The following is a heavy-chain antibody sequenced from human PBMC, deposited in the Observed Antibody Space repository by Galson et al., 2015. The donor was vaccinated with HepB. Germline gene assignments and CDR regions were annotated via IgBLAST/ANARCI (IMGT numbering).Heavy chain of an antibody. D-gene: IGHD5-24*01. CDR2: IIKTGGST. V-gene: IGHV3-23*01. J-gene: IGHJ5*01. CDR1: GFTFDCCA. CDR3: AKLSGYNTWWFDY. Sequence: SLRLSCAASGFTFDCCAMTWVRQAPGKGLEWISTIIKTGGSTSYADSVKGRFTISRDNSKNTLYLQMNDLRAEDTAVYYCAKLSGYNTWWFDYWGQGTLVTVSS.